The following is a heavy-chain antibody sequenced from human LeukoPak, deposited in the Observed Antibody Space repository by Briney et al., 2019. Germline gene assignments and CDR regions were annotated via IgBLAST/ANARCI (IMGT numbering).Heavy chain of an antibody. CDR3: ARVPHRSLDDYDILTGSRIDY. V-gene: IGHV1-69*04. Sequence: SVKVSCKASGGTFSSYAISWVRQAPGQGLEWMGRIIPILGIANYAQKFQGRDTITADKSTSTAYMELSSLRSEDTAVYYCARVPHRSLDDYDILTGSRIDYWGQGTLVTVSS. CDR1: GGTFSSYA. CDR2: IIPILGIA. J-gene: IGHJ4*02. D-gene: IGHD3-9*01.